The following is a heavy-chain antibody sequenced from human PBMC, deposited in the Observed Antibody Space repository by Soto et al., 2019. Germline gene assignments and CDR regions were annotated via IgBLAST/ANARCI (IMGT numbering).Heavy chain of an antibody. CDR2: ISAYNGNT. CDR1: GYTFTRYG. D-gene: IGHD3-3*01. V-gene: IGHV1-18*01. J-gene: IGHJ3*02. Sequence: ASVKVSCKTSGYTFTRYGISWVRQAPGQGLEWMGWISAYNGNTNYAQKLQGRVTMTTDTSTSTAYMELRSLRSDDTAVYYCARSLREWLKVAFDIWGQGTMVTVSS. CDR3: ARSLREWLKVAFDI.